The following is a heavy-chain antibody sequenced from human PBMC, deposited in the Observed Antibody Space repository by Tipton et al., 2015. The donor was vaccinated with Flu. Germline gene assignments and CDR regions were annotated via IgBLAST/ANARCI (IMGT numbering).Heavy chain of an antibody. CDR1: GYTFSDYY. J-gene: IGHJ3*02. V-gene: IGHV1-2*06. Sequence: QVQLVQSGAEVKKPGASVKVSCKASGYTFSDYYIHWVRQAPGQGLEWMGRINPNSGGTNYAQKFKGRVTMTRDTSISTAYMELSSLRSDDTAVYYCARAGVCGCECYSKAFDIWGQGTVVPVSS. CDR3: ARAGVCGCECYSKAFDI. D-gene: IGHD2-21*01. CDR2: INPNSGGT.